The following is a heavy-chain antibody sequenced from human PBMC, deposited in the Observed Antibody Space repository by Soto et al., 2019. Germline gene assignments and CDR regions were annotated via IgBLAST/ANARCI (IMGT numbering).Heavy chain of an antibody. J-gene: IGHJ6*02. Sequence: ASVKVSCKASGGTFSSYAISWVRQAPGQGLEWMGGIIPIFGTANYAQKFQGRVTITADESTSTAYMELSSLRSEDTAVYYCAREPGIAAAGTYYYYYGMDVWGQGTTVTVSS. CDR3: AREPGIAAAGTYYYYYGMDV. V-gene: IGHV1-69*13. D-gene: IGHD6-13*01. CDR1: GGTFSSYA. CDR2: IIPIFGTA.